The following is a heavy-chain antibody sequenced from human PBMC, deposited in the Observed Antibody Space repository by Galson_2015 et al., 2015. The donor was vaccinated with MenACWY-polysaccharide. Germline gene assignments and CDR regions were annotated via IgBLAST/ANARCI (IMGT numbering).Heavy chain of an antibody. CDR1: GGSISSSSYY. CDR3: ARPPSGLNYYYGMDV. CDR2: IYYSGST. J-gene: IGHJ6*02. Sequence: SETLSLTCTVSGGSISSSSYYWGWIRQPPGKGLEWIGSIYYSGSTYYNPSLKSRVTISVDTSKNQFSLKLSSVTAADTAVYYCARPPSGLNYYYGMDVWGQGTTVTVSS. V-gene: IGHV4-39*07. D-gene: IGHD3-22*01.